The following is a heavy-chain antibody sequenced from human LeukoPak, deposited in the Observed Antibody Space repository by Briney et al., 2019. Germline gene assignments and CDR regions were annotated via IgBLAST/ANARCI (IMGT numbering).Heavy chain of an antibody. D-gene: IGHD6-19*01. V-gene: IGHV1-2*02. CDR2: INPKSGNT. CDR1: GYTFSDYY. Sequence: ASVKVSCKASGYTFSDYYMHWVRQAPGQGLEWMGWINPKSGNTKYAQKFQGRVAMIRDTSISTVYLDLSSLTSDDTAVYFCAGGGSSVSGKAIDYWGQGSLVTVSS. CDR3: AGGGSSVSGKAIDY. J-gene: IGHJ4*02.